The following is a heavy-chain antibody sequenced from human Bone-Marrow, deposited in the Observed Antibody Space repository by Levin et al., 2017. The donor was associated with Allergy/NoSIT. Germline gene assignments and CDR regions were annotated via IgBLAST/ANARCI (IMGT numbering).Heavy chain of an antibody. CDR3: ATSSGDS. Sequence: GGSLRLSCAASGFTFSNYGMHWVRQAPGQGLEWVAHISNDGRNKYYADSVQGRFTMSRDNSKNTLYLQMDSLRAEDTAFYYCATSSGDSWGQGTLVTVSS. V-gene: IGHV3-30*03. J-gene: IGHJ4*02. D-gene: IGHD1-1*01. CDR1: GFTFSNYG. CDR2: ISNDGRNK.